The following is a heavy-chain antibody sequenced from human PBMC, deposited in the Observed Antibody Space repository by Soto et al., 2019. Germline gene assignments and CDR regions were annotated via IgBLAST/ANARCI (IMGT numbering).Heavy chain of an antibody. CDR3: ARGGATVTTLVDY. D-gene: IGHD4-17*01. J-gene: IGHJ4*02. CDR2: IYYSGST. CDR1: GGSISSYY. Sequence: SETLSLTCTVSGGSISSYYWSWIRQPPGKGLEWIGYIYYSGSTNYNPSLKSRVTISVDTSKNQFSLKLSSVTAADTAVYYCARGGATVTTLVDYWGQGTLVTVSS. V-gene: IGHV4-59*01.